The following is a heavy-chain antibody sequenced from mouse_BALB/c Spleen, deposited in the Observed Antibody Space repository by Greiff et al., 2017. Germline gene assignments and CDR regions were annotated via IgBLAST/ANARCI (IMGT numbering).Heavy chain of an antibody. CDR1: GYTFTSYT. V-gene: IGHV1-4*02. D-gene: IGHD1-1*01. Sequence: VQLQQSAAELARPGASVKMSCKASGYTFTSYTMHWVKQRPGQGLEWIGWIYPGNVNTKYNEKFKDKATLTAAKSSSTAYMQLSSLTSEDSAVYFCARDYDGSSYDWYFDVWGAGTTVTVSS. J-gene: IGHJ1*01. CDR2: IYPGNVNT. CDR3: ARDYDGSSYDWYFDV.